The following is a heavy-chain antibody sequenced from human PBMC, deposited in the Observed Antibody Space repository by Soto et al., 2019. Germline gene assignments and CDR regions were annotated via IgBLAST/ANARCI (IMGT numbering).Heavy chain of an antibody. D-gene: IGHD3-16*02. CDR3: ARHRYDYVWGSYLNY. J-gene: IGHJ4*02. CDR2: IYYSGST. V-gene: IGHV4-39*01. CDR1: GGSISSSRYY. Sequence: PSETLSLTCTVSGGSISSSRYYWGWIRQPPGKGLEWIGSIYYSGSTYYNASLKSRVTISVDTSKNQFSLKLSSVTAADTAVYYCARHRYDYVWGSYLNYWGQGTLVTVSS.